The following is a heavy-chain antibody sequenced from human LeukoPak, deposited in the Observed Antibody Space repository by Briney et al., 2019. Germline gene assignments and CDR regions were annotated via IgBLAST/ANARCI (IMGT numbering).Heavy chain of an antibody. CDR2: ISSLSGTI. CDR1: GCTFSSYS. Sequence: GGSLRLSCVASGCTFSSYSMNWVRQAPGEGLEWVSYISSLSGTIYYADSGKRRFTISRDNSKNTLYLQMNSLRAEDTAVYYCANPNPYSSSPDYWGQGTLVTVSS. D-gene: IGHD6-6*01. J-gene: IGHJ4*02. V-gene: IGHV3-48*01. CDR3: ANPNPYSSSPDY.